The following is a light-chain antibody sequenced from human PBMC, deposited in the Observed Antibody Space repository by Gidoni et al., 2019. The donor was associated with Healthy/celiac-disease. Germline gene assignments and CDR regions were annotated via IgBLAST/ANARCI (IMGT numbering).Light chain of an antibody. Sequence: DIQMPPSTSSLSASVGDRVTITSRESQSIKSYLNWYQQKPGKAPKLLIYAASSWQRGVPSRYSGSGSGTDFTLTISSLQPEVFATYDCQQSYSTPAFGGGTKVEIK. CDR1: QSIKSY. CDR3: QQSYSTPA. J-gene: IGKJ4*01. CDR2: AAS. V-gene: IGKV1-39*01.